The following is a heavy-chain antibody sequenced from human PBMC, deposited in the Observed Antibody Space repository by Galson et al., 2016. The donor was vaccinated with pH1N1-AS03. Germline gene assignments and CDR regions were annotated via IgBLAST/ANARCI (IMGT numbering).Heavy chain of an antibody. D-gene: IGHD2-2*01. J-gene: IGHJ6*02. CDR1: GFTFGSHW. CDR2: INKDGNEK. V-gene: IGHV3-7*03. CDR3: ARDRTVVAASIIYYYGMDV. Sequence: SLRLSCAVSGFTFGSHWMSWVRQAPGKGLEWVANINKDGNEKYYVDSVKGRFAISRDNAKNSLYLQMNSLRAEDTAVYYCARDRTVVAASIIYYYGMDVWGQGTTVTV.